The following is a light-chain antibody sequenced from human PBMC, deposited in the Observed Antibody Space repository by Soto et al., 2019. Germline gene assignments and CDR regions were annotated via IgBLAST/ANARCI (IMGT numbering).Light chain of an antibody. CDR1: QSVSNY. CDR3: QQRSNWPLLT. CDR2: DAS. Sequence: EIVLTQSPATLSLSPGERATLSCRASQSVSNYLAWYQQKPGQAPRLLIYDASNRATGIPARFSGSGSGTDFTLTISSLEPEYVAIYYCQQRSNWPLLTFGGGTKVEIK. V-gene: IGKV3-11*01. J-gene: IGKJ4*01.